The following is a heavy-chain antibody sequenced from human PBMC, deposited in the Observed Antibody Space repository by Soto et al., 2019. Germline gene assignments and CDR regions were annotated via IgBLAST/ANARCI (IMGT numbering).Heavy chain of an antibody. D-gene: IGHD4-17*01. Sequence: QVQLQESGPGLVKPSETLSLTCTVSGGSISSYYWSWIRQPPGKGLEWIGYIYYSGSTNYNPSLKSRDTISVDTSKNQFSLKLSSVTAADTAVYYCARRYGASFDYWGRGTLVTVSS. J-gene: IGHJ4*02. CDR1: GGSISSYY. V-gene: IGHV4-59*01. CDR2: IYYSGST. CDR3: ARRYGASFDY.